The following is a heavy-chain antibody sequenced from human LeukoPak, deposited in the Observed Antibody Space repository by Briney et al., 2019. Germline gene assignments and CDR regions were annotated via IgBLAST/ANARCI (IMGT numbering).Heavy chain of an antibody. CDR3: VIGVGWQPDY. J-gene: IGHJ4*02. CDR2: IYKIGTT. V-gene: IGHV4-59*02. CDR1: GDSVTGYF. Sequence: SETLSLTCAVFGDSVTGYFLNWVRQPPGKGLEWIGHIYKIGTTNYNPSLKSRLTISADTSKNQFSLQLRSVTAADTAVYYCVIGVGWQPDYWGQGALVTVSS. D-gene: IGHD2-15*01.